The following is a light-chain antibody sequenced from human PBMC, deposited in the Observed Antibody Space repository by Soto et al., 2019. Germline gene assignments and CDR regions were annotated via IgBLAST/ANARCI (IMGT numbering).Light chain of an antibody. J-gene: IGKJ2*01. CDR3: QQYNNWPPMYT. CDR2: GAS. Sequence: EIVMTQSPATLSVSPGERATLSCRASQSVSSNLAWYQQKPGQAPRLLIYGASTRATSIPARFSGSGSGTEFTLTISSLQSEDFAVYYCQQYNNWPPMYTFGQETKLEIK. CDR1: QSVSSN. V-gene: IGKV3-15*01.